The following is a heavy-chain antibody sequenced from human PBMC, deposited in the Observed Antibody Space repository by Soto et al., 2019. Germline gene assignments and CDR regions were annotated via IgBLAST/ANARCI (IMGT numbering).Heavy chain of an antibody. D-gene: IGHD2-15*01. V-gene: IGHV6-1*01. J-gene: IGHJ3*02. CDR3: ATLSGYCSGGSCYGAFDI. Sequence: SQTLSLTCAISGDSVSSNSAAWNWIRQSPSRGLEWLGRTYYRSKWYNDYAVSVKSRITINPGTSKNQFSLQLNSVTPEDTAVYYCATLSGYCSGGSCYGAFDIWGQGTMVTVSS. CDR2: TYYRSKWYN. CDR1: GDSVSSNSAA.